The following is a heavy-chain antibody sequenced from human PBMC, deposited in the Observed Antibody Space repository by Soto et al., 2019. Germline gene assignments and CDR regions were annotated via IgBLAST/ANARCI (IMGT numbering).Heavy chain of an antibody. CDR3: AKGPHSSGWHYFDY. Sequence: GGSLRLSCAASGFTFSSYAMSWVRQAPGKGLEWVSTFSGGNTYYADSVKGRFTISRDNSKNTLYLQMTSLSAEDTAAYYCAKGPHSSGWHYFDYWGQGSLVTVSS. J-gene: IGHJ4*02. CDR1: GFTFSSYA. D-gene: IGHD6-19*01. V-gene: IGHV3-23*01. CDR2: FSGGNT.